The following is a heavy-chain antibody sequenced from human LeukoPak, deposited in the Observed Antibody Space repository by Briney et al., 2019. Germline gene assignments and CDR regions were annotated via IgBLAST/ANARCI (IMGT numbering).Heavy chain of an antibody. J-gene: IGHJ4*02. CDR3: ARSGFYGSHPFDY. CDR2: IYYNGNT. V-gene: IGHV4-61*01. CDR1: GGSVSSDSYY. D-gene: IGHD2/OR15-2a*01. Sequence: SETLSLTCTVSGGSVSSDSYYWSWIRQPPGKGLECIGYIYYNGNTNYSPSLKSRVAISIVTSKNQFSLKLNSVTAADTAGYYCARSGFYGSHPFDYWGQGSLVTVSS.